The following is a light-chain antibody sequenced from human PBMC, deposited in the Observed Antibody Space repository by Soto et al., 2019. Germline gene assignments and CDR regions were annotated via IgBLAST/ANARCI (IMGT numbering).Light chain of an antibody. CDR2: AAS. V-gene: IGKV1-27*01. J-gene: IGKJ1*01. Sequence: DIQMTQSPSSLSASIGDRVTITCRASQDISNSLAWFQQKPGKPPKVLIYAASSLQSGVSSRFSASGSGTHFPLTISSLQPEDVATYYCQKYNRAPRTFGQGTKLEIK. CDR3: QKYNRAPRT. CDR1: QDISNS.